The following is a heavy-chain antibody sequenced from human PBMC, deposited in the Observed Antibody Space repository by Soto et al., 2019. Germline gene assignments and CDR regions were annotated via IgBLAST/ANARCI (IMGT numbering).Heavy chain of an antibody. J-gene: IGHJ6*02. V-gene: IGHV3-23*01. Sequence: EVQLLESGGGLVQPGGSLRLSCAASGFTFSSYAMSWVRQAPGKGLEWVSAISGSGGSTYYADSVKGRFTISRDNSKNTLYLEMNSLRAEDTAVYYCAKIKKVWQESHYYYGMDVWGQGTTVTVSS. D-gene: IGHD3-10*01. CDR2: ISGSGGST. CDR1: GFTFSSYA. CDR3: AKIKKVWQESHYYYGMDV.